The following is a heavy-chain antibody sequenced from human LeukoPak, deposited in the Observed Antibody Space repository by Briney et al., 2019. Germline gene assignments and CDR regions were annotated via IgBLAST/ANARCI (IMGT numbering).Heavy chain of an antibody. J-gene: IGHJ4*02. CDR3: ARVRYNSGCIFDY. D-gene: IGHD5-18*01. CDR1: GFTFSNYP. V-gene: IGHV3-48*03. Sequence: GGSLRLSCAASGFTFSNYPMNWVRQAPGKGLEWVSYIGSGGSPIYYADSVRGRFSISRDNGKNSLYLQMSSLRAEDTAVYYCARVRYNSGCIFDYWGQGTLVTVSS. CDR2: IGSGGSPI.